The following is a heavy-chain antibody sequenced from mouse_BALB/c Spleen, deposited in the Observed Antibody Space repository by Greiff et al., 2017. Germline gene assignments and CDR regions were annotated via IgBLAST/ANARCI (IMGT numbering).Heavy chain of an antibody. CDR2: INPSNGRT. V-gene: IGHV1S81*02. CDR3: ARDRYYFDY. J-gene: IGHJ2*01. CDR1: GYTFTSYW. Sequence: VQLQQPGAELVKPGASVKLSCKASGYTFTSYWMHWVKQRPGQGLEWIGEINPSNGRTNYNEKFKSKATLTVDKSSSTAYMQLSSLTSEDSAVYDCARDRYYFDYWGQGTTLTVSS.